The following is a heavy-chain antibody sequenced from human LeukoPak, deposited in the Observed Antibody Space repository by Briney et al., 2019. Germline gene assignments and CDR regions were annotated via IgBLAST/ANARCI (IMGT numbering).Heavy chain of an antibody. D-gene: IGHD5-18*01. CDR3: ARVDTAMDPYYYYYMDV. Sequence: GGSLRLSCAASGFTFSSYWMSWVRQAPGKGLEWVANIKQDGSEKYYVDSVKGRFTISRDNAKNSLYLQINSLRAEDTAVYYCARVDTAMDPYYYYYMDVWGKGTTVTVSS. CDR1: GFTFSSYW. CDR2: IKQDGSEK. V-gene: IGHV3-7*01. J-gene: IGHJ6*03.